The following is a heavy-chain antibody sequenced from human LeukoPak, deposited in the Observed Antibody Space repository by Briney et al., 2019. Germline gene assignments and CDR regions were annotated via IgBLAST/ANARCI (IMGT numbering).Heavy chain of an antibody. CDR3: ARDLYADYVWGSFDY. Sequence: GGSLRLSCAASGFTFNSYGMHWVRQAPGKGLEWVAVIWYDGSNKYYADSVKGRFTISRDNSKNTLYLQMNSLRAEDTAVYYCARDLYADYVWGSFDYWGQGTLVIVSS. D-gene: IGHD3-16*01. CDR1: GFTFNSYG. CDR2: IWYDGSNK. V-gene: IGHV3-33*01. J-gene: IGHJ4*02.